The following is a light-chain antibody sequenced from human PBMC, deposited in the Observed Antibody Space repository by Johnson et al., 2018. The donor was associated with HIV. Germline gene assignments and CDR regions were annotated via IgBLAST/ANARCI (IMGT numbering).Light chain of an antibody. CDR2: ENN. CDR3: GTWDNSLSGCYV. V-gene: IGLV1-51*02. CDR1: SSNIGNNF. Sequence: QSVLTQPPSVSAAPGQKVTISCSGSSSNIGNNFVSWYQQVPGTAPKLLIYENNKRPSGIPDRFSGSKSGTSATLGITGLKTGDEADYYCGTWDNSLSGCYVFGSGTKVTVL. J-gene: IGLJ1*01.